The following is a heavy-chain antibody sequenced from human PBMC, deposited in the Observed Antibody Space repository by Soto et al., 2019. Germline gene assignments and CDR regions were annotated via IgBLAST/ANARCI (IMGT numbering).Heavy chain of an antibody. J-gene: IGHJ6*02. D-gene: IGHD3-3*01. CDR2: IYYSGST. V-gene: IGHV4-61*01. CDR1: GGSVTSGTYY. CDR3: ARDWSLDV. Sequence: QVQLQESGPGLVKPSETLSLTCTVSGGSVTSGTYYWSRIRQPPGKGLEWIGYIYYSGSTNYNPSLRSRVTISIDTSKSQFSLKLSSVTAADTAVYYCARDWSLDVWGQGTTVTVSS.